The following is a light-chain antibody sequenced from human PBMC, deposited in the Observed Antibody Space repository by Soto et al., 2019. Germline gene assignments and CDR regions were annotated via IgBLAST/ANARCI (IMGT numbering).Light chain of an antibody. V-gene: IGKV3-20*01. J-gene: IGKJ1*01. CDR2: GAS. CDR3: QQYDSSPRT. CDR1: HSVSSSY. Sequence: EIVLTQSPGTLSLSPGERATLSCRASHSVSSSYLAWYQQKPGQAPSILIYGASNRATGIPERFSGSGSGTDFTLTISRLEPEDFAVYDCQQYDSSPRTVGQGTKVEI.